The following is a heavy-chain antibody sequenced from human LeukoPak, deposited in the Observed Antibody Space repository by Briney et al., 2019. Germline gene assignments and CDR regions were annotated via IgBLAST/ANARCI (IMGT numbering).Heavy chain of an antibody. V-gene: IGHV1-2*04. D-gene: IGHD2-2*01. Sequence: GASVKVSCKASGYTFTGYYMHWVRQAPGQGLEWIGWINPNSGGTNYAQKFQGWVTMTRNTSISTAYMELSRLRSDDTAVYYCARSGERNCSSTSCYRTSREPVDYWGQGALVTVSS. CDR1: GYTFTGYY. CDR2: INPNSGGT. CDR3: ARSGERNCSSTSCYRTSREPVDY. J-gene: IGHJ4*02.